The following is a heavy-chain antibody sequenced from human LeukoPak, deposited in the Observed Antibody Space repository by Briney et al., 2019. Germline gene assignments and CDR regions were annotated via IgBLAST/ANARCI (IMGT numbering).Heavy chain of an antibody. CDR3: ARSLDGGSCYLICDYYGMDV. Sequence: ASVKVSCKASGYTFTGYYMHWVRQAPGQRLGWMGWINPKSGGTNYAQKFQGRVTMTRDTSISTAYMELSRLRSDDTAVYYCARSLDGGSCYLICDYYGMDVWGQGNTVTVSS. CDR1: GYTFTGYY. D-gene: IGHD2-15*01. CDR2: INPKSGGT. V-gene: IGHV1-2*02. J-gene: IGHJ6*02.